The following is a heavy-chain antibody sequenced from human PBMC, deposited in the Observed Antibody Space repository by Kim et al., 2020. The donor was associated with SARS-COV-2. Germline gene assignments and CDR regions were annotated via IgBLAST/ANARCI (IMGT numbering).Heavy chain of an antibody. J-gene: IGHJ5*02. CDR1: GGTFSSYA. Sequence: SVKVSCKASGGTFSSYAISWVRQAPGQGLEWMGGIIPIFGTANYAQKFQGRVTITADESTSTAYMELSSLRSEDTAVYYCARARYYDFWSGLNWFDPWGQGTLVTVSS. V-gene: IGHV1-69*13. CDR2: IIPIFGTA. CDR3: ARARYYDFWSGLNWFDP. D-gene: IGHD3-3*01.